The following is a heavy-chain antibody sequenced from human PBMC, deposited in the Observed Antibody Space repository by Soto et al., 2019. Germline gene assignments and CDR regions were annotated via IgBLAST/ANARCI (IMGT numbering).Heavy chain of an antibody. CDR3: ARGGSGYTWFNEF. J-gene: IGHJ4*02. CDR1: GGLFSSYP. V-gene: IGHV1-69*13. Sequence: SVTVSCKASGGLFSSYPISWVRQVPGQGLEWMGGIIPVFQTAYYTQRFQGRVTITADESTNTAYMELSSLRSEDTAIYYCARGGSGYTWFNEFWGQGTLVTVS. D-gene: IGHD3-22*01. CDR2: IIPVFQTA.